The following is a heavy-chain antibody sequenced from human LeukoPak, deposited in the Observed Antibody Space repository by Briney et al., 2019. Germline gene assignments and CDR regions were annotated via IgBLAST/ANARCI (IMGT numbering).Heavy chain of an antibody. CDR2: ISANNGNT. CDR1: GYTFTSYG. CDR3: ATKRAGYGGFDY. V-gene: IGHV1-18*01. Sequence: EASVKVSCKASGYTFTSYGISWVRQAPGQGLEWMGWISANNGNTNYAQKLQGRVTMTTDTSTSTAYMELRRLRSDDTAVYYCATKRAGYGGFDYWGQRNLVTVSS. D-gene: IGHD4-23*01. J-gene: IGHJ4*02.